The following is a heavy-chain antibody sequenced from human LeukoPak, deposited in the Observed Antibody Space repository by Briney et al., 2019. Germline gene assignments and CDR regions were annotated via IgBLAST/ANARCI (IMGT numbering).Heavy chain of an antibody. Sequence: SCKASKDTFTGYYMHWVRQAPGKGLEWVAVIWYDGTNIYYADSVKGRFTISRDNSKNTLYLQMNSLRAEDTALYYCARARNDYDSNGFSFLDFWGQGTLVTVSS. V-gene: IGHV3-33*01. CDR3: ARARNDYDSNGFSFLDF. D-gene: IGHD3-22*01. CDR1: KDTFTGYY. J-gene: IGHJ4*02. CDR2: IWYDGTNI.